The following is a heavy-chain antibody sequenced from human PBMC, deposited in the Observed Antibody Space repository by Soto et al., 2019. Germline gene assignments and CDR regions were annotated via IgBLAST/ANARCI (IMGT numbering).Heavy chain of an antibody. D-gene: IGHD3-10*01. J-gene: IGHJ4*02. CDR1: GFTFRSYW. V-gene: IGHV3-7*01. Sequence: EVQLVESGGGLVQPGGSLRLSCAASGFTFRSYWMSWVRQAPGKGLEWVANMDQDGSVKYYLGSVRGRFTISRDNTKNSLYLQMNSLRAEDTAVYYCARDRGAWGYWGQGTLVTVST. CDR2: MDQDGSVK. CDR3: ARDRGAWGY.